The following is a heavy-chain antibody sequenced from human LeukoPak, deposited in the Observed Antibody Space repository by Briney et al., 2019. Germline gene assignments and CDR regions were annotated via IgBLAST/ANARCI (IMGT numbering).Heavy chain of an antibody. CDR2: ISAYNGNT. J-gene: IGHJ4*02. CDR3: ARDYRGLRYFDWLLYEGYFDY. CDR1: GYTFTSYG. V-gene: IGHV1-18*01. Sequence: ASVKVPCKASGYTFTSYGISWVRQAPGQGLEWMGWISAYNGNTNYAQKLQGRVTMTTDTSTSTAYMELRSLRSEDTAVYYCARDYRGLRYFDWLLYEGYFDYWGQGTLVTVSS. D-gene: IGHD3-9*01.